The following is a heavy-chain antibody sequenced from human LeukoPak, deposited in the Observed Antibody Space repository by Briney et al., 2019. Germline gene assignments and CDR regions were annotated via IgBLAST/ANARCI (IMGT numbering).Heavy chain of an antibody. CDR2: IYPGDAET. V-gene: IGHV5-51*01. CDR1: GYSFINFW. Sequence: GESLKISCNGSGYSFINFWIGWLRQLPGRGLEWVGLIYPGDAETRYSPSFKGQVTISADRSISTAYQQWSSLKASDTAKYYCTRPRVGYSTSSRDYNYYMDVWGKGTTVTVSS. D-gene: IGHD4-11*01. J-gene: IGHJ6*03. CDR3: TRPRVGYSTSSRDYNYYMDV.